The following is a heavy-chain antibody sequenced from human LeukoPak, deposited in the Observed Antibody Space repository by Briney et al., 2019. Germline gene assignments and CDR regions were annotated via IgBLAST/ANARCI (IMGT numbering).Heavy chain of an antibody. D-gene: IGHD5-24*01. J-gene: IGHJ4*02. Sequence: SETLSLTCTVSGGSISSYYWSWIRQPAGKGLEWIGYIYYAGSTNYNPSLKSRITISVDTSKNQFSLKLTSITAADTAVYYCARVRGGTYNHYFDYWGQGTLVTVSS. V-gene: IGHV4-59*01. CDR3: ARVRGGTYNHYFDY. CDR2: IYYAGST. CDR1: GGSISSYY.